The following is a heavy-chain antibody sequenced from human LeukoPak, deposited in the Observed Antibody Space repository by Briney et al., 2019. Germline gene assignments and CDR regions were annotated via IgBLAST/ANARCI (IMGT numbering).Heavy chain of an antibody. CDR1: GYTFTRYY. J-gene: IGHJ4*02. Sequence: ASVKLCCKASGYTFTRYYMHRVRQAPGQGLGWMGWINPNSGGLNYAQKFQCRVTMTRDTSLTTAYMELSRLRSDDTAVYYCARATRQSLFPIYYGSGSHFDYWGQGTLVTVSS. CDR2: INPNSGGL. D-gene: IGHD3-10*01. V-gene: IGHV1-2*02. CDR3: ARATRQSLFPIYYGSGSHFDY.